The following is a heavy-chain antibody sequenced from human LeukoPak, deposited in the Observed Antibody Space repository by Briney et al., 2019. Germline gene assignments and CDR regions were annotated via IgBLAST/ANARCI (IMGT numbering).Heavy chain of an antibody. CDR2: ISNTATNA. CDR1: GFTFSTYA. Sequence: GGSLRLSCAASGFTFSTYAMTWVRQAPGKGLEWVSVISNTATNAYYADSVKGRFTISRDNSKSTLYLQMNSLRAEDTAVYYCTKDGAGTYYGIDVWGQGTMVTVSS. D-gene: IGHD6-19*01. V-gene: IGHV3-23*01. CDR3: TKDGAGTYYGIDV. J-gene: IGHJ6*02.